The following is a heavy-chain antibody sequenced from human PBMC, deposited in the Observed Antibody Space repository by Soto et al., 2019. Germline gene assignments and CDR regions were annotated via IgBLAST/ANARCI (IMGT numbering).Heavy chain of an antibody. D-gene: IGHD3-10*01. CDR2: ISGSGGST. CDR1: GFTFSSYA. Sequence: GGSLRLSCAASGFTFSSYAMSWVRQAPGKGLEWVAAISGSGGSTYYADSVKGRFTISRDNSKNTLYLQMNSLRAEDTAVYYCAKGINRVYYYYGMDVWGQGTTVTVSS. V-gene: IGHV3-23*01. CDR3: AKGINRVYYYYGMDV. J-gene: IGHJ6*02.